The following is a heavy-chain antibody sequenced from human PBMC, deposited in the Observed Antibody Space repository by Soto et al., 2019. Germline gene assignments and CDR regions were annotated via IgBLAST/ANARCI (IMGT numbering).Heavy chain of an antibody. D-gene: IGHD6-13*01. CDR1: GGTFSSYT. V-gene: IGHV1-69*02. Sequence: ASVKVSCKASGGTFSSYTISWVRQAPGQGLEWMGRIIASLGIANYSQKFQGRVTITADKSTSTAYMELSSLRSEDTAVYYCASSTWSHQLVPLSWFGPWGPGTPV. CDR3: ASSTWSHQLVPLSWFGP. CDR2: IIASLGIA. J-gene: IGHJ5*01.